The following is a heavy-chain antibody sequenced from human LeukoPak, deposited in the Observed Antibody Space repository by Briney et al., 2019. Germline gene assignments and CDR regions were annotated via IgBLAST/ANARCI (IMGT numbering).Heavy chain of an antibody. CDR1: GFTFSSYG. CDR2: IWYDGSNK. D-gene: IGHD3-22*01. CDR3: ARALSQDMIRYSQD. J-gene: IGHJ1*01. Sequence: GGSLRLSCAASGFTFSSYGMHWVRQAPGKGLEWVAVIWYDGSNKYYADSVKGRFTISRDNSKNTLYLQMNSLRADDTAVYYCARALSQDMIRYSQDWGQGTLVSVSS. V-gene: IGHV3-33*01.